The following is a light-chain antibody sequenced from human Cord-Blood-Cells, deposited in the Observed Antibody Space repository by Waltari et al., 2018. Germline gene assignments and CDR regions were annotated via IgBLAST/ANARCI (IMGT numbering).Light chain of an antibody. V-gene: IGKV3-20*01. CDR3: QQYGSSPKYT. CDR1: QSVSSSY. Sequence: EIVLTQSPGTLSLSPGERATLSCRASQSVSSSYLAWYQQKPGQAPRLLIYGASSRATGIPDRFRGSESGTDFTLTISRLEPEDFAVYYCQQYGSSPKYTFGQGTKLEIK. J-gene: IGKJ2*01. CDR2: GAS.